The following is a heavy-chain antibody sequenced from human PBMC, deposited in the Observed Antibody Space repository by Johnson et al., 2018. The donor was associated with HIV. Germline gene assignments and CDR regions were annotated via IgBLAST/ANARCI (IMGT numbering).Heavy chain of an antibody. J-gene: IGHJ3*02. CDR2: IYSGGST. Sequence: QVQLVESGGGVVQPGRSLRLSCAASGFTFSNYAIHWVRQAPGKGLEWVSVIYSGGSTYYADSVKGLFTISRDNSKNTLYLQMNSLRAEDTAVYYCARENRVDAFDIWGQGTMVTVSS. D-gene: IGHD2/OR15-2a*01. CDR3: ARENRVDAFDI. V-gene: IGHV3-NL1*01. CDR1: GFTFSNYA.